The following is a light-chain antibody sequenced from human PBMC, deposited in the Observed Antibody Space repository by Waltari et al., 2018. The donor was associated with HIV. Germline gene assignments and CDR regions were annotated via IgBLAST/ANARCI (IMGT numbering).Light chain of an antibody. CDR3: QQYNSIPT. CDR2: WAS. J-gene: IGKJ1*01. Sequence: DIVMTQSPDALAVSLGARATIHCKSSQSVLRSSNNKNSLAWYQHKAGQPPKLLIYWASTRESGVPDRFSGSGSGTDFTLTISSLQAEDVAIYFCQQYNSIPTFGQGTKVEIK. CDR1: QSVLRSSNNKNS. V-gene: IGKV4-1*01.